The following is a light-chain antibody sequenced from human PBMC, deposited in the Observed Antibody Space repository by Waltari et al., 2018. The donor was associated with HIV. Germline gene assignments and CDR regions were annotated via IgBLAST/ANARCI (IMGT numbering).Light chain of an antibody. CDR1: SSDVGGYNS. CDR3: SSYTSTSTVYV. CDR2: AVS. Sequence: QSALTQPASVSGSPGQSITISCTGTSSDVGGYNSVSWYQLHPGKAPKLMIYAVSNRPSGVSKRFSGSKSDNTASLTSSGLQAEDEADYYCSSYTSTSTVYVFGTGTEVTVL. V-gene: IGLV2-14*03. J-gene: IGLJ1*01.